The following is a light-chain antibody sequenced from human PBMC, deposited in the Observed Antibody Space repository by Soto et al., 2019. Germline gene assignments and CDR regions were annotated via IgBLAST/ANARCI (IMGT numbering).Light chain of an antibody. Sequence: DIQMTQSPSTLSPSVGDRITITCRASQNIGIRLAWYQQKPGKAPKVLIYDASTLESGVPLRFSGSGSGTDFIFTSSSLQPDDFATYYCQHYGGLWTFGLGTRVEIK. CDR1: QNIGIR. J-gene: IGKJ1*01. V-gene: IGKV1-5*01. CDR2: DAS. CDR3: QHYGGLWT.